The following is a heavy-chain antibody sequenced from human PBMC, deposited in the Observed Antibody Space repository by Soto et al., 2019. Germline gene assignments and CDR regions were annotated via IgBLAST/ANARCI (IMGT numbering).Heavy chain of an antibody. CDR2: INSDGSST. D-gene: IGHD3-16*01. CDR1: GFTFSSYW. CDR3: ARFNYDYVWGSRSFRGGYYYYGMDV. V-gene: IGHV3-74*01. Sequence: EVQLVESGGGLVQPGGSLRLSCAASGFTFSSYWMHWVRQAPGKGLVWVSRINSDGSSTSYADSVKGRFTISRDNAKNTLYLQMNRLRGEDTAVYYCARFNYDYVWGSRSFRGGYYYYGMDVWGQGTTVTVSS. J-gene: IGHJ6*02.